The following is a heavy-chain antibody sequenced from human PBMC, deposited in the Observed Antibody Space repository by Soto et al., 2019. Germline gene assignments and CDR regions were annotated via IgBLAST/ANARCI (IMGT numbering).Heavy chain of an antibody. CDR3: ARDYYYDTTGTVAFDI. CDR1: GGTFSSYA. Sequence: ASVKVSCKASGGTFSSYAISWVRQAPGQGLEWMGWINPNSGGTNYAQKFQGRVTMTRDTSISTAYMELSRLRSDDTAVYYCARDYYYDTTGTVAFDIWGQGTMVTVSS. CDR2: INPNSGGT. D-gene: IGHD3-22*01. J-gene: IGHJ3*02. V-gene: IGHV1-2*02.